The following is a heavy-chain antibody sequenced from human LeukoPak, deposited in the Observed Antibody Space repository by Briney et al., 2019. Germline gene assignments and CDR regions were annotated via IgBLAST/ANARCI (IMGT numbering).Heavy chain of an antibody. CDR3: AKAADNFDI. D-gene: IGHD3-9*01. Sequence: GGSLRLTSEASGITLSSHGMHWVRQAPGKGLEWMAFIPFDGSRQYYADSVKGRFIISRDNSKQTLYLQINNLRAEDTAVYYCAKAADNFDIWGQGTMVTVSS. J-gene: IGHJ3*02. V-gene: IGHV3-30*02. CDR2: IPFDGSRQ. CDR1: GITLSSHG.